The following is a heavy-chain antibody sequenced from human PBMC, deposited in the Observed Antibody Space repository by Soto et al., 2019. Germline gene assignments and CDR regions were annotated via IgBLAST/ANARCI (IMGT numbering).Heavy chain of an antibody. V-gene: IGHV3-21*01. CDR2: ISSSSSYI. J-gene: IGHJ4*02. CDR1: GVTVSSYS. CDR3: ARVFRGCDY. D-gene: IGHD3-9*01. Sequence: EVQLVESGGGLVKPGGSLRLSCAASGVTVSSYSMNWGRQAPGKGLEWVSSISSSSSYIYYADSVKARFTISRDNAKNPLYLQMNSLRAEDTAVYYCARVFRGCDYWGQGTLVTVSS.